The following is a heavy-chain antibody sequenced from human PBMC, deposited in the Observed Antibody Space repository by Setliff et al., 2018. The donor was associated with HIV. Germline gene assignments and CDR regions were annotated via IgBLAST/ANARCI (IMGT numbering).Heavy chain of an antibody. J-gene: IGHJ6*03. CDR2: INHSGRT. Sequence: PSETLSLTCAVYGGSFSDNYWSWIRQSPGKGLEWIGEINHSGRTKYSPSLRSRVSISVDTSKTQFSLKLSSVTAAYTAVYYCASVSSTYWYSIFRNYYYHMDVWGKGTTVTVSS. V-gene: IGHV4-34*01. CDR3: ASVSSTYWYSIFRNYYYHMDV. D-gene: IGHD2-8*02. CDR1: GGSFSDNY.